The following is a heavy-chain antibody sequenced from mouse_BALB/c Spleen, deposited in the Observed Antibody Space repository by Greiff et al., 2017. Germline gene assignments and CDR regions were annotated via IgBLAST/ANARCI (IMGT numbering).Heavy chain of an antibody. CDR2: ISSVSSTI. J-gene: IGHJ2*01. D-gene: IGHD4-1*01. Sequence: EVQGVESGGGLVQPGGSRKLSCAASGFTFSSFGMHWVRQAPEKGLEWVAYISSVSSTIYYADTVKGRFTISRDNPKNTLFLQMTSLRSEDTAMYYCARSVWDGYFDYWGQGTTLTVSS. CDR3: ARSVWDGYFDY. V-gene: IGHV5-17*02. CDR1: GFTFSSFG.